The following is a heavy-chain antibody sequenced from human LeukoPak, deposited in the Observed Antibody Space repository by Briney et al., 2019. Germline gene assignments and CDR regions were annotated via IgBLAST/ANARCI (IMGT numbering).Heavy chain of an antibody. CDR2: INHSGTS. J-gene: IGHJ5*02. CDR1: GGSFSDYY. D-gene: IGHD2-15*01. V-gene: IGHV4-34*01. CDR3: ARHGVATWFDP. Sequence: PSETLSLTCAVYGGSFSDYYWSWIRQPPGKGLKWIVEINHSGTSNYSPSLKSRVTISVDTSKNQLSLKLNSVTAADTAVYYCARHGVATWFDPWGQGTLVTVSS.